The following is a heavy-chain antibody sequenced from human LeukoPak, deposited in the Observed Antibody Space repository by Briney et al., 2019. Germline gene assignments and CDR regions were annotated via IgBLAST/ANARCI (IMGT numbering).Heavy chain of an antibody. CDR3: ARGYWGRDY. J-gene: IGHJ4*02. CDR1: GYTFTSYA. CDR2: MNPDNGNT. V-gene: IGHV1-8*02. Sequence: GASVKVSCKASGYTFTSYAMNWVRQAPGQGLEWMGWMNPDNGNTGYAQKFQGRVTMTRNTSISTAYMELSTLRSEDTAVYYCARGYWGRDYWGQGTLVTVSS. D-gene: IGHD7-27*01.